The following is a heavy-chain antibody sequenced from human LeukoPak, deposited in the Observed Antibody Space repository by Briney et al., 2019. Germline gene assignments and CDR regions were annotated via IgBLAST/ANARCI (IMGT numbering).Heavy chain of an antibody. Sequence: GGSLRLSCAASGFTFSSYGMHWVRQAPGKGLEWVAVISYDGSNKYCADSVKGRFTISRDNSKNTLYLQMNSLRAEDTAVYYCAKVMTPGMGMDVWGQGTTVTVSS. CDR2: ISYDGSNK. CDR1: GFTFSSYG. V-gene: IGHV3-30*18. CDR3: AKVMTPGMGMDV. J-gene: IGHJ6*02.